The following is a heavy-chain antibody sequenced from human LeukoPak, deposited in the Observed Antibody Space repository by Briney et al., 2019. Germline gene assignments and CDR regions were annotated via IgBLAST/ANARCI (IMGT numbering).Heavy chain of an antibody. CDR3: AKSLSGGGYYFEY. Sequence: PGGSLRLSCAASGFTFSSYAMSWVRQAPGKGLEWVSAISDSGGSTYYADSVKGRFTISRDNSKNTLYLQMNSLRAEDTAVYYCAKSLSGGGYYFEYWGQGTLVTVSS. CDR2: ISDSGGST. D-gene: IGHD3-10*01. V-gene: IGHV3-23*01. CDR1: GFTFSSYA. J-gene: IGHJ4*02.